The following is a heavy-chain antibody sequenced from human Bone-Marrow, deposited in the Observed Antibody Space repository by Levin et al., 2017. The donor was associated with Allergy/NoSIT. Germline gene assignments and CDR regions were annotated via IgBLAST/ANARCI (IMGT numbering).Heavy chain of an antibody. J-gene: IGHJ6*02. D-gene: IGHD6-6*01. CDR3: ARDSFSTSSGLDYYYGLDV. Sequence: GGSLRLSCAASGFTLSQYWMTWVRQAPGKGLEWVAKIKPDGSEKYYVDSVKGRSTISRDNTRKSLSLEMNNLRSADTAVYFCARDSFSTSSGLDYYYGLDVWGQGTTVTVSS. CDR1: GFTLSQYW. V-gene: IGHV3-7*01. CDR2: IKPDGSEK.